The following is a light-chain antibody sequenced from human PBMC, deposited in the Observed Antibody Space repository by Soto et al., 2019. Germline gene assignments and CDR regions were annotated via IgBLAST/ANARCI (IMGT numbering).Light chain of an antibody. CDR3: QQYENPLLT. CDR2: DAS. Sequence: DIQMTQSPSSLSESVGDRVTITCQASQDISHYLNWYQQKPGKAPKLLIYDASNLETGVPSRLSGSVSGTDFTFTISGLQPEDTATYYCQQYENPLLTFGGGTKVEIK. CDR1: QDISHY. J-gene: IGKJ4*01. V-gene: IGKV1-33*01.